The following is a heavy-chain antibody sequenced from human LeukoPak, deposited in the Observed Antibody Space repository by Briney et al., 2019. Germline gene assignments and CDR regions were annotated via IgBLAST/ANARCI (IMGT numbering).Heavy chain of an antibody. V-gene: IGHV4-59*08. J-gene: IGHJ4*02. CDR1: GGSISSYY. CDR3: ARHSSSSWKFDY. D-gene: IGHD6-13*01. Sequence: PSETLSLTCTVSGGSISSYYWSWIRQPPGKGLEWIGYIYYSGSTNYNPSLKSRVTISVDTSKNQFSLKLSSVTAADTAVYYCARHSSSSWKFDYWGQGTLVTVSS. CDR2: IYYSGST.